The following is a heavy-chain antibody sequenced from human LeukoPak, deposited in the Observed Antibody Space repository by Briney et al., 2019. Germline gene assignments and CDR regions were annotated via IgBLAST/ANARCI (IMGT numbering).Heavy chain of an antibody. CDR2: INTNTGNP. V-gene: IGHV7-4-1*02. J-gene: IGHJ4*02. CDR3: ARDLCDSGGSCGFDY. CDR1: GYTFTSYA. Sequence: ASVEVSCKASGYTFTSYAMNWVRQAPGQGLEWMGWINTNTGNPTYAQGFTGRFVFSLDTSVSTAYLQISSLKAEDTAVYYRARDLCDSGGSCGFDYWGQGTLVTVSS. D-gene: IGHD2-15*01.